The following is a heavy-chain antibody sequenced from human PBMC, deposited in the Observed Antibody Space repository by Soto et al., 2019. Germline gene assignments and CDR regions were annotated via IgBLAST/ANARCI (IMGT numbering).Heavy chain of an antibody. CDR3: ARRRITMIVVVFDAFDI. V-gene: IGHV4-30-2*01. J-gene: IGHJ3*02. D-gene: IGHD3-22*01. CDR1: GGSISSGGYS. Sequence: SETLSLTCAVSGGSISSGGYSWSWIRQPPGKGLEWIGYIYHSGSTYYNPSLKSRVTISVDRSKNQFSLKLSSVTAADTAVYYCARRRITMIVVVFDAFDIWSQGTMVTVSS. CDR2: IYHSGST.